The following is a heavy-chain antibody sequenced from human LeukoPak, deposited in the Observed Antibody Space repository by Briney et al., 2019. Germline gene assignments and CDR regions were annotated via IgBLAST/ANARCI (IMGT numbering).Heavy chain of an antibody. J-gene: IGHJ4*02. Sequence: PSGTLSLTCAVSGAPISSNNWWWSWVRQPPGKGLEWIGEIYHSGSTNYNPSLKSRVTMSVDKSKNRFSLKLSSVTAADTAVYYCASAEPRGIIWYPYWGQGTLVTVSS. V-gene: IGHV4-4*02. CDR2: IYHSGST. CDR1: GAPISSNNW. CDR3: ASAEPRGIIWYPY. D-gene: IGHD6-13*01.